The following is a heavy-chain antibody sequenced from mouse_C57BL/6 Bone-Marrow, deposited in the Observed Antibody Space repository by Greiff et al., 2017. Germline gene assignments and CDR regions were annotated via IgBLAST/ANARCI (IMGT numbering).Heavy chain of an antibody. D-gene: IGHD2-1*01. J-gene: IGHJ3*01. CDR2: ISYDGSN. Sequence: ESGPGLVKPSQSLSLTCSVTGYSITSGYYWNWIRQFPGNKLEWMGYISYDGSNNYNPSLKNRISITRDTSKNQFFLKLNSVTTEDTATYYCARAPYGNYFAYWGQGTLVTVSA. CDR3: ARAPYGNYFAY. CDR1: GYSITSGYY. V-gene: IGHV3-6*01.